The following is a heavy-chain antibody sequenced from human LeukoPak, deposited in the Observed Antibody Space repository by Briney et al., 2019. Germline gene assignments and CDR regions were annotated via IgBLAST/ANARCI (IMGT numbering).Heavy chain of an antibody. D-gene: IGHD2-2*01. J-gene: IGHJ4*02. CDR3: TTQYCSSTSCYSYFDY. Sequence: GGSLRLSCAASGFTFSNTWMSWVRQAPGKGLEWVGRIKSKTDGGTTDYAAPVKGRFTISRDDSKNTLYLQMNSLKTEDTAVYYCTTQYCSSTSCYSYFDYWGQGTLVTVSS. V-gene: IGHV3-15*01. CDR2: IKSKTDGGTT. CDR1: GFTFSNTW.